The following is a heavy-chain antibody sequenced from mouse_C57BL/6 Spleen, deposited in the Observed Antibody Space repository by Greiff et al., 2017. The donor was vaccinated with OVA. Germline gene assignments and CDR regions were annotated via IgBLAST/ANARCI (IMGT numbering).Heavy chain of an antibody. J-gene: IGHJ4*01. CDR1: GYTFTSHW. D-gene: IGHD2-5*01. CDR3: ARRDYSNYDYAMDY. Sequence: VQLQQSGPELVRPGASVKISCKAPGYTFTSHWMQWVRQRPGQGLAWIGEIFPGSGSTYYNEKFKGKATLTVDTSSSTAYMQLSSLTSEDSAVYFCARRDYSNYDYAMDYWGQGTSVTVSS. CDR2: IFPGSGST. V-gene: IGHV1-56*01.